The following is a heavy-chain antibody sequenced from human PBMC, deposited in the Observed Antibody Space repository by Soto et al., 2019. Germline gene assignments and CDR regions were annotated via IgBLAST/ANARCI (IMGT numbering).Heavy chain of an antibody. CDR1: GDSISSYY. CDR3: ARGGQQWLGWWFDP. D-gene: IGHD6-19*01. V-gene: IGHV4-59*01. Sequence: PSETLSLTCTVPGDSISSYYWSWIRQPPGKGLEWIGYIYDSGSTNYTPSLTSRVTISVDTSKNQFSLKLSSVTAADTAVYYCARGGQQWLGWWFDPWGQGTLVTVSS. J-gene: IGHJ5*02. CDR2: IYDSGST.